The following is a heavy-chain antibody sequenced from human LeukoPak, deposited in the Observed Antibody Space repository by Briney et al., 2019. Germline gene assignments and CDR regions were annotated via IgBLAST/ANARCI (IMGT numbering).Heavy chain of an antibody. J-gene: IGHJ6*03. V-gene: IGHV3-7*01. D-gene: IGHD2-2*01. CDR3: ARDGVVVVPAAMNYYYYYMDV. Sequence: GGSLRLSCAASGFTFSSYAMSWVRQAPGKGLEWVANIKQDGSEKYYVDSVKGRFTISRDNAKNSLYLQMNSLRAEDTAVYYCARDGVVVVPAAMNYYYYYMDVWGKGTTVTVSS. CDR1: GFTFSSYA. CDR2: IKQDGSEK.